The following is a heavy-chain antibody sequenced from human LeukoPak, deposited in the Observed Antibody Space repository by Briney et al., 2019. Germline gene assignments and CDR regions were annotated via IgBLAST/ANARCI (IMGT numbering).Heavy chain of an antibody. CDR2: INSDGSST. Sequence: GGSLRLSCAASGFTFTSYSINWVRQAPGKGLVWVSRINSDGSSTYYADSVKGRFTISRDNAKNTLYLLMNSLRAEDTAVYYCARSDWFDPWGQGTLVTVSS. CDR3: ARSDWFDP. J-gene: IGHJ5*02. V-gene: IGHV3-74*01. CDR1: GFTFTSYS.